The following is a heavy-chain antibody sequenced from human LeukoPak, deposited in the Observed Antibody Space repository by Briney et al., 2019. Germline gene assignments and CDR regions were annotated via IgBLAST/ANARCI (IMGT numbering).Heavy chain of an antibody. CDR3: ARGRGARGYYDY. CDR1: GYTFTGYY. J-gene: IGHJ4*02. Sequence: ASVKVPCKASGYTFTGYYMHWVRQAPGQGLEWMGWINPNSGGTNYAQKFQGRVTMTRDTSISTAYMELSRLRSDDTAVYYCARGRGARGYYDYWGQGTLVTVSS. V-gene: IGHV1-2*02. CDR2: INPNSGGT. D-gene: IGHD3-10*01.